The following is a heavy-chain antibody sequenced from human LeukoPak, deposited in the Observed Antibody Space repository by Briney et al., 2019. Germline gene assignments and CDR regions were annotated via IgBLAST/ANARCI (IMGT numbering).Heavy chain of an antibody. CDR2: IYYSGST. CDR3: ARFTVIAVAGTRNYYFDY. D-gene: IGHD6-19*01. CDR1: GGSISSYY. V-gene: IGHV4-59*08. J-gene: IGHJ4*02. Sequence: SETLSLTCTVSGGSISSYYWSWIRQPPGKGLEWIGYIYYSGSTNYNPSLKSRVTISVDTSKNQFSLKLSSVTAADTAVYYCARFTVIAVAGTRNYYFDYWGQGTLVTVSS.